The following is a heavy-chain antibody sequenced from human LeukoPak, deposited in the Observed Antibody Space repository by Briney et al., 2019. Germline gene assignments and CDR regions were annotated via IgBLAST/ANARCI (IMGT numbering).Heavy chain of an antibody. CDR2: MNPNSGNT. Sequence: ASVKVSCKASGYTFTSYDINWVRQATGQGLEWMGWMNPNSGNTGYAQKFQGRVTMTRNTSISTAYMELRGLRSDDTAVYYCARDRLWFGELLLDYWGQGTLVTVSS. CDR1: GYTFTSYD. V-gene: IGHV1-8*01. CDR3: ARDRLWFGELLLDY. J-gene: IGHJ4*02. D-gene: IGHD3-10*01.